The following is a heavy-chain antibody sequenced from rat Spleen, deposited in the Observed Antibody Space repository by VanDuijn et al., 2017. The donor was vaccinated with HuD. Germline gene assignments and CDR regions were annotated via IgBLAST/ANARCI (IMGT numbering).Heavy chain of an antibody. J-gene: IGHJ2*01. CDR2: IWGNGNT. D-gene: IGHD3-1*01. CDR3: ARDGMVGPPFAY. V-gene: IGHV2-13*01. Sequence: QVQLKESGPGLVQPSQTLSLTCTVSGFSLSNYGVIWVRQPPGKVLEWMGVIWGNGNTNYRSALQSRLSISRDTSKSQVFLKMNSLQSEDTATYFCARDGMVGPPFAYWGQGVMVTVS. CDR1: GFSLSNYG.